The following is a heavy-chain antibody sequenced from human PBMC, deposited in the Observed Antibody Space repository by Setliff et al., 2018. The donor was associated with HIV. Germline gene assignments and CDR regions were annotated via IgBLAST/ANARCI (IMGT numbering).Heavy chain of an antibody. CDR1: GFTFSDFS. D-gene: IGHD3-16*01. CDR2: ISSSDNTM. V-gene: IGHV3-11*04. Sequence: GGSLRLSCAASGFTFSDFSMSWIRQAPGKGLEWISYISSSDNTMYYADSVKGRFTISRDNSKNTLYVQMNSLRAEDTAVYYCAAVPWGHSSLIIDHWGQGTPVTVSS. J-gene: IGHJ4*02. CDR3: AAVPWGHSSLIIDH.